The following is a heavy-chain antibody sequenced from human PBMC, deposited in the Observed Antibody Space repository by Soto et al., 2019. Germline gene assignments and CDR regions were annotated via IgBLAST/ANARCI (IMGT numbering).Heavy chain of an antibody. CDR3: ACVGKGVAGIDY. D-gene: IGHD6-19*01. J-gene: IGHJ4*02. CDR1: GGSISSYY. Sequence: PSETLSLTCTVSGGSISSYYWSRIRQPPGKGLEWIGYIYYSGSTNYNPSLKSRVTISVDTSKNQFSLKLSSVTAADTAVYYCACVGKGVAGIDYWGQGTLLTVSS. V-gene: IGHV4-59*01. CDR2: IYYSGST.